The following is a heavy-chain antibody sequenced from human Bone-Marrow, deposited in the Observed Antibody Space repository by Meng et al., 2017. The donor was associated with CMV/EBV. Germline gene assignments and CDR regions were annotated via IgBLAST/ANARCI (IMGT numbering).Heavy chain of an antibody. D-gene: IGHD3-3*01. V-gene: IGHV1-69*05. J-gene: IGHJ6*02. CDR1: GGTFSSYA. CDR2: IIPIFGTA. Sequence: SVKVSCKASGGTFSSYAISWVRQAPGQGLEWMGGIIPIFGTANYAQKFQGRVTITTDESTSTAYMELSSLRSEDTAVYYCARDTRAITIFGVVNNYYYYYGMDVWGQGHTVNVSS. CDR3: ARDTRAITIFGVVNNYYYYYGMDV.